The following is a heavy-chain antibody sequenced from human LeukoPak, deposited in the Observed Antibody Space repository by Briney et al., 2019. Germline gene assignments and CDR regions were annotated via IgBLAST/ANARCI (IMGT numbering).Heavy chain of an antibody. CDR1: GFTFDDYA. D-gene: IGHD2-15*01. J-gene: IGHJ4*02. CDR3: ANDVSSGFCSGGSCYAHFDH. Sequence: GRSLRLSCAASGFTFDDYAMHWVRQAPGKGLEWVSGISRNSGSIVYVDSVKGRFTISRDNAKNSLYLQMDSLRPEDMALYYCANDVSSGFCSGGSCYAHFDHWGQGTLVTVSS. V-gene: IGHV3-9*03. CDR2: ISRNSGSI.